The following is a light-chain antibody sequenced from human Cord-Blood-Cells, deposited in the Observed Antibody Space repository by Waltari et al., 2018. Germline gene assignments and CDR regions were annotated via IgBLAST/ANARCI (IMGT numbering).Light chain of an antibody. CDR1: SSNIGSNT. J-gene: IGLJ3*02. CDR3: AAWDDSLNGPV. V-gene: IGLV1-44*01. Sequence: QSVLTQPPSASGTPGQMVTIPCSGSSSNIGSNTVHWYQQLPGTAPKLLIYSNNQRPSGVPDRFSGSKSGTSASLAISGLQSEDEADYYCAAWDDSLNGPVFGGGTKLTVL. CDR2: SNN.